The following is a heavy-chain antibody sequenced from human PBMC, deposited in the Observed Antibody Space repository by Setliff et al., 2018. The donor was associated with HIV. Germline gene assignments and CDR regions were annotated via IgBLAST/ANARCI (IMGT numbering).Heavy chain of an antibody. CDR2: MSGDANIQ. D-gene: IGHD2-21*01. CDR1: GFIFSTFP. Sequence: PGGSLRLSCAASGFIFSTFPRHWVRQAPGKGLEWVAVMSGDANIQYYADSVRGRFTSSRDNSKNTVYLQRNSLTTEATAVYYCARDRNCGNGCYSSADHWGLGTLVTVSS. J-gene: IGHJ4*02. CDR3: ARDRNCGNGCYSSADH. V-gene: IGHV3-30*01.